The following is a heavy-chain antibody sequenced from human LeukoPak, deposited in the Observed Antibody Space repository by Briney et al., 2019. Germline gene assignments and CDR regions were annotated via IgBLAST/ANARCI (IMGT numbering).Heavy chain of an antibody. D-gene: IGHD6-19*01. V-gene: IGHV3-7*01. CDR1: GFTFTW. CDR3: AGGSGWIHDY. J-gene: IGHJ4*02. Sequence: GGSLRLSCAASGFTFTWMNWVRQAPGKGLQWVANIKQDGSAKYYVDSVNGRFTISRDNAKNLLYPQMNSLRAEDTAVYYCAGGSGWIHDYWGQGTLVTVSS. CDR2: IKQDGSAK.